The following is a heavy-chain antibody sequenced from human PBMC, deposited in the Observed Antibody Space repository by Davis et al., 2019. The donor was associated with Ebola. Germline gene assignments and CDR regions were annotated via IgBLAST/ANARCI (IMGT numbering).Heavy chain of an antibody. V-gene: IGHV3-48*04. CDR2: ISSSSSTI. Sequence: GGSLRLSCAASGFTFSSYSMNRVRQAPGKGLEWVSYISSSSSTIYYADSVKGRFTISRDNAKNSLYLQMNSLRAEDTAVYYCERRYCSSTSCYYYYYYGMDVWGQGTTVTVSS. CDR1: GFTFSSYS. CDR3: ERRYCSSTSCYYYYYYGMDV. D-gene: IGHD2-2*01. J-gene: IGHJ6*02.